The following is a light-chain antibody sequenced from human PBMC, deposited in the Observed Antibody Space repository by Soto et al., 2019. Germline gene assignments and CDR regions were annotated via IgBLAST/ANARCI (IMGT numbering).Light chain of an antibody. Sequence: EIVMTQSPATLSVSPGERATPSYRASQSVSSNLAWYQQKPGQAPRLLIYGASTRATGIPASFSGSGSGTEFTLTISSLQSEDFAVYYCQQYNNWSGTFGQGTKVDIK. CDR3: QQYNNWSGT. J-gene: IGKJ1*01. CDR2: GAS. CDR1: QSVSSN. V-gene: IGKV3-15*01.